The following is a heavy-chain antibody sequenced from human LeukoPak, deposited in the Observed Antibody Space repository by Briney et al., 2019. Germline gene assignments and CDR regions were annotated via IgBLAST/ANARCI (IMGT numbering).Heavy chain of an antibody. D-gene: IGHD2-2*01. J-gene: IGHJ4*02. Sequence: SQTLSLTCTVSGGSISSGGYYWSWIRQHPGKGLEWIGYIYYSGSTYYNPSLKSRVTISVDTSKNQFSLKLSSVTAADTAVYYCARGDPGYCSSTSCYALYYFDYWGQGTLVTVSS. CDR1: GGSISSGGYY. V-gene: IGHV4-31*03. CDR3: ARGDPGYCSSTSCYALYYFDY. CDR2: IYYSGST.